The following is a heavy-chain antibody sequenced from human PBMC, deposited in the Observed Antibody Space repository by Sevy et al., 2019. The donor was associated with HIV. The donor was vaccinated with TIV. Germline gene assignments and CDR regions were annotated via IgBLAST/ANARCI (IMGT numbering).Heavy chain of an antibody. CDR2: ISFDGSDK. V-gene: IGHV3-33*03. D-gene: IGHD3-22*01. J-gene: IGHJ3*01. CDR3: AKRERSYYDSSGNYDAFDV. Sequence: GGSLRLSCAASGFDLSTYDMHWVRQAPGKGLEWVAFISFDGSDKWYVDSVKGRFTISRDNSKNTLYVQMNTLRDEDTAVYYCAKRERSYYDSSGNYDAFDVWGQGTSVTVSS. CDR1: GFDLSTYD.